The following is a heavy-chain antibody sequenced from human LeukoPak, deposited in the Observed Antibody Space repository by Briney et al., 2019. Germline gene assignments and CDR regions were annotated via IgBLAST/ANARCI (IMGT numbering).Heavy chain of an antibody. V-gene: IGHV1-18*01. CDR2: ISAYSGDT. J-gene: IGHJ4*02. CDR3: ARGGWQDIRY. CDR1: GYNFNNYG. Sequence: GASVKVSCKTSGYNFNNYGISWVRQAPGQGLEWMGWISAYSGDTNYAQKFQGRVTITADKSTSTAYMELSSLRSEDTAVYYCARGGWQDIRYWGQGTLVTVSP. D-gene: IGHD5-12*01.